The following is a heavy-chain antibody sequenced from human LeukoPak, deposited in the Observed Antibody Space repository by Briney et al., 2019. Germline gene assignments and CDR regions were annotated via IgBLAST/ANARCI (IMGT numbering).Heavy chain of an antibody. CDR2: ISGYGGTT. J-gene: IGHJ4*02. D-gene: IGHD2-2*01. V-gene: IGHV3-43*02. Sequence: GGSLRLSCVASGFTFEDYAMHWVRQAPGKGVEWVSLISGYGGTTYYADSVKGRFTISRDNSKNSLYLQMNSLRTEDAAWYYCVKAPGFCSTTSCPGDYWGQGILVTVSS. CDR1: GFTFEDYA. CDR3: VKAPGFCSTTSCPGDY.